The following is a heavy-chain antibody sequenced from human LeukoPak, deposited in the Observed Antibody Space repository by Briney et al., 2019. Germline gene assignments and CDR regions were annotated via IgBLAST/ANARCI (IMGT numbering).Heavy chain of an antibody. J-gene: IGHJ4*02. CDR3: ASRIRGYSYGYGGFDY. CDR2: IYHSGST. D-gene: IGHD5-18*01. CDR1: GYSISSGYY. V-gene: IGHV4-38-2*01. Sequence: SETLSLTCAVSGYSISSGYYWGWIRQPPGKGLEWIGSIYHSGSTYYNPSLKSRVTISVDTSKNQFSLKLSSVTAADTAVYYCASRIRGYSYGYGGFDYWGQGNVVTVSS.